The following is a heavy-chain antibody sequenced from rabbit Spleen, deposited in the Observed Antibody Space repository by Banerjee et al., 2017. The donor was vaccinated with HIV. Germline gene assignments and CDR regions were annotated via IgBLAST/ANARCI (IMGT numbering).Heavy chain of an antibody. V-gene: IGHV1S40*01. CDR2: IYAGSSGYT. CDR1: GVSFSSNYY. J-gene: IGHJ6*01. CDR3: ARDTGSSFSSYGMDL. D-gene: IGHD8-1*01. Sequence: QSLEESGGDLVKPGASLTLTCTASGVSFSSNYYMCWVRQAPGRGLEWIACIYAGSSGYTYSATWAKGRFTCSKPSSTTVTLQMTSLTAADTATYFCARDTGSSFSSYGMDLWGQGTLVTVS.